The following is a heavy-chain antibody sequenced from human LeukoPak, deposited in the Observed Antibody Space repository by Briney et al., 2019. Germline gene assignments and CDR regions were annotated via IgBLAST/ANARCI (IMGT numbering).Heavy chain of an antibody. CDR2: ISYDGSNK. CDR1: GFTFSSYA. CDR3: ASGPIRDGYNEDFDY. V-gene: IGHV3-30*01. D-gene: IGHD5-24*01. J-gene: IGHJ4*02. Sequence: PGGSLRLSCAASGFTFSSYAMHWVRQAPGKGLEWVAVISYDGSNKYYADSVKGRFTISRDNSKNTLYLQMNSLRAEDTAVYYCASGPIRDGYNEDFDYWGQGTLVTVSS.